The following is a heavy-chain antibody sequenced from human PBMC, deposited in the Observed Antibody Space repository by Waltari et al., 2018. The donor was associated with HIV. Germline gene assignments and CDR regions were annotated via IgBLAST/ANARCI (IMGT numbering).Heavy chain of an antibody. D-gene: IGHD6-13*01. V-gene: IGHV1-8*01. Sequence: QVQLVQSGAELKRPGASVRISCATSGYTFNNYDITWVRQAPGQGLEWMGWINLKTGDTGCLDGFQGRLTMTRNISSGTAYMDLTRLTKEDTATYYCTRSLALRIAAPGADVWGQGTSLIVSS. CDR3: TRSLALRIAAPGADV. CDR1: GYTFNNYD. CDR2: INLKTGDT. J-gene: IGHJ6*02.